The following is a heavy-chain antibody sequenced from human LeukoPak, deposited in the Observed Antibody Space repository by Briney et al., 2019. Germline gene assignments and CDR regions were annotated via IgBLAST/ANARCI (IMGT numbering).Heavy chain of an antibody. D-gene: IGHD6-13*01. CDR1: GFTFSSYA. Sequence: GRSLRLSCAASGFTFSSYAMHWVRQAPGKGLEWVAVISYDGSNKYYADSVKGRFTISRDNSKNTLYLQMNSLRAEDTAVYYCAKDAGIAAAGSPGDWGQGTLVTVSS. CDR3: AKDAGIAAAGSPGD. CDR2: ISYDGSNK. J-gene: IGHJ4*02. V-gene: IGHV3-30-3*01.